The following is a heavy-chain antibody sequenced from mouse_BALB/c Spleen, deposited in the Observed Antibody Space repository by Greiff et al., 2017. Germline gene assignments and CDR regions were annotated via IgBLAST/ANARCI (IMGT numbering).Heavy chain of an antibody. CDR3: TRDGDYGA. V-gene: IGHV5-6-4*01. J-gene: IGHJ2*01. CDR2: ISSGGSYN. D-gene: IGHD2-13*01. Sequence: EVKLVESGGGLVKPGGSLKLSCAASGFTFSSYTMSWVRQTPEKRLEWVATISSGGSYNYYPDSVNDRFTISRDNAKNTLYLQMSSLKFEDTAMYYCTRDGDYGAWGQGTTLTVSS. CDR1: GFTFSSYT.